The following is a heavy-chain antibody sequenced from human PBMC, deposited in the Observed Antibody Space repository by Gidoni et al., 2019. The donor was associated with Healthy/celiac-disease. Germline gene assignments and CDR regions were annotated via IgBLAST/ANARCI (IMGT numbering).Heavy chain of an antibody. CDR3: AKDRGYSSSRQENYYYYGMDV. Sequence: EVQLLESGGGLVQPGGSLRLSCAASGFSFSSCAMSWVRQAPGKGLEWVSAISGSGGSTYYADSVKGRFTISRDNSKNTLYLQMNSLRAEDTAVYYCAKDRGYSSSRQENYYYYGMDVWGQGTTVTVSS. D-gene: IGHD6-13*01. CDR2: ISGSGGST. J-gene: IGHJ6*02. V-gene: IGHV3-23*01. CDR1: GFSFSSCA.